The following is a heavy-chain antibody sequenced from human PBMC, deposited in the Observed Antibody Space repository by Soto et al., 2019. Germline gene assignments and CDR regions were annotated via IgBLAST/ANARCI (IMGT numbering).Heavy chain of an antibody. D-gene: IGHD3-16*02. Sequence: SETLSLTCTVSGGSINSGDYYWSWIRQPPGKGLEWIGYISYSGTTYYKPSLRSRITISLDTSKNQFSLRLASVTAADTAVYYCARTNYDYVWGSYRFDYWGQGTLVTVSS. CDR2: ISYSGTT. V-gene: IGHV4-30-4*01. CDR1: GGSINSGDYY. CDR3: ARTNYDYVWGSYRFDY. J-gene: IGHJ4*02.